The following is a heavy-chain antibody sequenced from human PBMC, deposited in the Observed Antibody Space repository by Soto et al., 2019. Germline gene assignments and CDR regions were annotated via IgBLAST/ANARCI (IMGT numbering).Heavy chain of an antibody. V-gene: IGHV1-3*01. J-gene: IGHJ5*02. CDR3: ARGAIVVVPAAILGCWFDP. CDR2: INAGNGNT. Sequence: GASVKVSCKASGYTFTSYAMHWVRQAPGQRLEWMGWINAGNGNTKYSQKFQGRVTITRDTSASTAYMELSSLRSEDTAVYYCARGAIVVVPAAILGCWFDPWGQGTLVTVSS. CDR1: GYTFTSYA. D-gene: IGHD2-2*01.